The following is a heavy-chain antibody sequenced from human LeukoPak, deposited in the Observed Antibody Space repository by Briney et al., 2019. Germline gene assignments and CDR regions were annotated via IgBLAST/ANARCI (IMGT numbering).Heavy chain of an antibody. Sequence: PSETLSLTCTVSGGSISSYYWNWIRQPPAKGLEWIGYIYYSGTTNYNPSLKSRVSMSVDTSKNQFSLKLSSVTAADTAVYYCASLGVDTAMVYFDYWGQGTLVTVSS. V-gene: IGHV4-59*12. CDR2: IYYSGTT. J-gene: IGHJ4*02. CDR3: ASLGVDTAMVYFDY. D-gene: IGHD5-18*01. CDR1: GGSISSYY.